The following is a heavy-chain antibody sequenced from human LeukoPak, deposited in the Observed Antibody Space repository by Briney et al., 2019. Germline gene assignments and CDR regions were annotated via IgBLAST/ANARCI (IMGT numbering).Heavy chain of an antibody. V-gene: IGHV4-34*01. CDR3: ARGSGWHRLDY. Sequence: TSETLSLTCAVYGGSFSGYHWSWIRQPPGKGLEWIGEINHSGSTNYNPSLKSRVTISVDTSKNQFSLKLSSVTAADTAVYYCARGSGWHRLDYWGQGTLVTVSS. CDR1: GGSFSGYH. J-gene: IGHJ4*02. CDR2: INHSGST. D-gene: IGHD6-19*01.